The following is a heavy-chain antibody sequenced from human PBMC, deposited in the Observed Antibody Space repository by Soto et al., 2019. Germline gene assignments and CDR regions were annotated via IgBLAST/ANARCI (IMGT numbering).Heavy chain of an antibody. CDR2: ISYEGSKK. CDR3: AKDYSKTLYSSLDY. Sequence: GGSLRLSCAASGFSFDSYGIHWVRQPPGKGLEWVALISYEGSKKYYADSVKGRFTISRDNSKNTLYLQMNSLRAEDTAVYYCAKDYSKTLYSSLDYWGHGTLVTVSS. D-gene: IGHD2-15*01. V-gene: IGHV3-30*18. CDR1: GFSFDSYG. J-gene: IGHJ4*01.